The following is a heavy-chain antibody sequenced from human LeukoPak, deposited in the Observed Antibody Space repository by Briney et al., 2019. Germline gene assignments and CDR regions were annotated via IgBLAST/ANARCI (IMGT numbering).Heavy chain of an antibody. CDR3: AREAYCSGGSCYYFDY. Sequence: GGSLRLSCAASGFTFSSYTMNWVRQAPGKGLEWVSSISSGSNYIYYADSLKGRFTISRDNARNSLYLQMNSLRAEDTAVCYCAREAYCSGGSCYYFDYWGQGTLVTVSS. J-gene: IGHJ4*02. V-gene: IGHV3-21*01. CDR2: ISSGSNYI. D-gene: IGHD2-15*01. CDR1: GFTFSSYT.